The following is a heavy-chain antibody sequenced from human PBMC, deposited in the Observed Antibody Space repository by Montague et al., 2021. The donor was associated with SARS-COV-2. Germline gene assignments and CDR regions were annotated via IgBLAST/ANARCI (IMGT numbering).Heavy chain of an antibody. J-gene: IGHJ4*02. V-gene: IGHV4-28*01. CDR3: AKSADHNYFLDS. D-gene: IGHD5-24*01. Sequence: SETLSLTCAVSGYSISSSNWWGWIRQAPGRGLEWIGYIYHTGSTYYNPSLNSRVTMSVDKSNNLFSLELSSVTAVDTAVYYCAKSADHNYFLDSWGQGTPVTVSS. CDR2: IYHTGST. CDR1: GYSISSSNW.